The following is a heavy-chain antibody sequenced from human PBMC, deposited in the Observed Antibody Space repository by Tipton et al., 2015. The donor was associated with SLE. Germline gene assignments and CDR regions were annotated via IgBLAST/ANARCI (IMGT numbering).Heavy chain of an antibody. D-gene: IGHD6-13*01. CDR2: IRYDGSNK. V-gene: IGHV3-30*02. CDR3: ARTTGYSSSGGYFDY. J-gene: IGHJ4*02. CDR1: GFTFSSYG. Sequence: SLRLSCAASGFTFSSYGMHWVRQAPGKGLEWVAFIRYDGSNKYYADSVKGRFTISRDNSKNTLYMQMNSLRAEDTAVYYCARTTGYSSSGGYFDYWGQGTLVTVSS.